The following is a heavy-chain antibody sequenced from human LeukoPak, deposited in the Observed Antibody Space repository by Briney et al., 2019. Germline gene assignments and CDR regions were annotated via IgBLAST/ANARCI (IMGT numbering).Heavy chain of an antibody. Sequence: PSETLSLTCAVYGGSFSGYYWSWIRQPAGKGLEWIGRIYTSGSTNYNPSLKSRVTISVDTSKNQFSLKLSSVTAADTAVYYCARVSSNVDYWGQGTLVTVSS. CDR3: ARVSSNVDY. CDR1: GGSFSGYY. V-gene: IGHV4-59*10. CDR2: IYTSGST. J-gene: IGHJ4*02.